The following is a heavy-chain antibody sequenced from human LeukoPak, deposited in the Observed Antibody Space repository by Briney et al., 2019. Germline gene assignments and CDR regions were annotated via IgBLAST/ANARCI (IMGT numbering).Heavy chain of an antibody. CDR2: FRCSGGAI. Sequence: PGGSLILSCAAPGLTFSDYYMSSVRQAPAKGLEWVSYFRCSGGAIYYADPMMGRFAISRDNAKNSLYLQMNSLRAEDTAVYYCATDSGVVTTVPDDIDIWGQGTMVTVSS. D-gene: IGHD2-21*02. V-gene: IGHV3-11*04. J-gene: IGHJ3*02. CDR3: ATDSGVVTTVPDDIDI. CDR1: GLTFSDYY.